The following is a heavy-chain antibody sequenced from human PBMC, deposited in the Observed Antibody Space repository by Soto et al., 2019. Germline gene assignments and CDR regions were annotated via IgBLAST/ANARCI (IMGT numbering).Heavy chain of an antibody. CDR3: ARDKAYCSGGSCYSRPREFFDY. CDR2: ISSSSSYI. CDR1: GFTFSSYS. J-gene: IGHJ4*02. D-gene: IGHD2-15*01. Sequence: GGSLRLSCAASGFTFSSYSMNWVRQAPGKGLEWVSSISSSSSYIYYADSVKGRFTISRDNAKNSLYLQMNSLRAEDTAVYYCARDKAYCSGGSCYSRPREFFDYWGQGTLVTVSS. V-gene: IGHV3-21*01.